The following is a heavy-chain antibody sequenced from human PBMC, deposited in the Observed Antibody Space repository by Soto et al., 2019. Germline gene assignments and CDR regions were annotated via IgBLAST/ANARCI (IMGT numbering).Heavy chain of an antibody. CDR2: VYHTGRT. D-gene: IGHD3-3*01. CDR1: GGSFNSGSYS. J-gene: IGHJ4*02. CDR3: ARDFAYFDS. Sequence: PSETRSLTCTVSGGSFNSGSYSWSWIRQPPGKGLEWIGYVYHTGRTSYNPSLKSRVSISMDTSKNQFSLNLDSVTAADTAVYFCARDFAYFDSWGQGTLVTVSS. V-gene: IGHV4-61*01.